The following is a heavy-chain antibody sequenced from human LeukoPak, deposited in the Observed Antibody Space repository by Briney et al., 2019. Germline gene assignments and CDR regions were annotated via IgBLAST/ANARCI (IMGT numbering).Heavy chain of an antibody. CDR1: GGRFSSYA. V-gene: IGHV1-69*04. J-gene: IGHJ4*02. Sequence: SVKVSCKASGGRFSSYAINWVRQAPGQGLEWMGRFIPLLNLANYAQKFQGRVTMTRNTSISTAYMELSSLRSEDTAVYYCASGENDYWGQGTLVTVSS. CDR2: FIPLLNLA. CDR3: ASGENDY.